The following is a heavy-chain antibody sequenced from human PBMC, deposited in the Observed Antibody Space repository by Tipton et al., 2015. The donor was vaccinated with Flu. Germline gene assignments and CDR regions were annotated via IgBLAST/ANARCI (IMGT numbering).Heavy chain of an antibody. CDR1: GGTFSSYA. Sequence: QVQLVQSGAEVKKPGSSVKVSCKASGGTFSSYAITWVRQAPGQGLEWVGGIIGMFGTTNYAQKFQGRVVITADEMTSTAYLELSSLRSEDTAVYYCARGDHYYDSNGWFMWGQGTMVTVSS. D-gene: IGHD3-22*01. CDR2: IIGMFGTT. J-gene: IGHJ3*01. V-gene: IGHV1-69*12. CDR3: ARGDHYYDSNGWFM.